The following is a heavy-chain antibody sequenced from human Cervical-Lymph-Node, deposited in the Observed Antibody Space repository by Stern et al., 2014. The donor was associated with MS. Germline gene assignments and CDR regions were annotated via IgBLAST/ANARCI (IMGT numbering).Heavy chain of an antibody. J-gene: IGHJ6*02. CDR2: IWYDGSNK. CDR3: ARSSSPSPYYYYGMDV. V-gene: IGHV3-33*01. Sequence: VQLVESGGGVVQPGRSLRLSCAASEFTFSSYGMHWVRQAPGKGLEWAAVIWYDGSNKYYADSVKGRFTISRDNSKNTLYLQMNSLRAEDTAVYYCARSSSPSPYYYYGMDVWGQGTTVTVSS. CDR1: EFTFSSYG. D-gene: IGHD6-13*01.